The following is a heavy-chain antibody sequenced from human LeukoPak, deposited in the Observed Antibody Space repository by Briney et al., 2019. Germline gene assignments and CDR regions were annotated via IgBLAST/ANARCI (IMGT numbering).Heavy chain of an antibody. CDR1: GGSISSYY. V-gene: IGHV4-59*01. Sequence: PSETLSLTCTVSGGSISSYYWSWIRQPPGKGLEWIGYIYYSGSTNYNPSLKSRVTISVDTSKNQFSLKLSSVTAADTAAYYCAKSHSSGWSDAFDIWGQGTMVTVSS. CDR2: IYYSGST. CDR3: AKSHSSGWSDAFDI. J-gene: IGHJ3*02. D-gene: IGHD6-19*01.